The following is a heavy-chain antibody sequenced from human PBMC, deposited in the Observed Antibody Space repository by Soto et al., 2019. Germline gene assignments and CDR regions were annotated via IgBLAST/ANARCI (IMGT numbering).Heavy chain of an antibody. J-gene: IGHJ6*03. CDR2: IYSGGST. Sequence: GGSLRLSCAASGFTVSSNYMSWVRQAPGKGLEWVSVIYSGGSTYYADSVKGRFTISRDNSKNTLYLQMNSLRAEDTAVYYCARDRLHGDYVDYYYYYMDVWGKGTTVTVSS. CDR1: GFTVSSNY. CDR3: ARDRLHGDYVDYYYYYMDV. V-gene: IGHV3-66*01. D-gene: IGHD4-17*01.